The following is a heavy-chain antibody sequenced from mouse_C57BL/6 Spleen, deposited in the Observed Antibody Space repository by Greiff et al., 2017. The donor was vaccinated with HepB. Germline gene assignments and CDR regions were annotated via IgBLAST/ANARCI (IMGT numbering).Heavy chain of an antibody. Sequence: EVKLVESGGGLVQPGGSMKLSCAASGFTFSDAWMDWVRQSPEKGLEWVAEIRNKANNHATYYAESMKGKFTISRDDSKSSVYLQMNSLRAEDTGIYYCLTVVATMDFDVWGTGTTVTVSS. CDR2: IRNKANNHAT. CDR3: LTVVATMDFDV. J-gene: IGHJ1*03. V-gene: IGHV6-6*01. D-gene: IGHD1-1*01. CDR1: GFTFSDAW.